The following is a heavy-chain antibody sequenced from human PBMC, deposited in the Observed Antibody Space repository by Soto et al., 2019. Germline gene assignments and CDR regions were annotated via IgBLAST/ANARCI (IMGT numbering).Heavy chain of an antibody. CDR3: GKILVGATGHTDADS. D-gene: IGHD2-15*01. CDR2: TAYTGNT. J-gene: IGHJ4*02. Sequence: SETLSLTCVVSGGSITSYHWSWVRQFPGKGLEWIAYTAYTGNTNYNSSLKSRVTISRDTSKNQFSLRLTSVTAADTAVYYCGKILVGATGHTDADSWGPGTLVTVSS. CDR1: GGSITSYH. V-gene: IGHV4-59*08.